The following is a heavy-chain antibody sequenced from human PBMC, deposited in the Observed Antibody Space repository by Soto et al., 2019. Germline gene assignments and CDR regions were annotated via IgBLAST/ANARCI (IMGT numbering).Heavy chain of an antibody. J-gene: IGHJ4*02. CDR3: ARANYYDSSGYYLDY. CDR1: GYTFTSYV. V-gene: IGHV1-18*01. Sequence: SVKLYCKASGYTFTSYVISRVRQAPGQGLEWMGWISAYNGNTNYAQKLQGRVTMTTDTSTSTAYMELRSLRSDDTAVYYCARANYYDSSGYYLDYWGQGTLVTVSS. D-gene: IGHD3-22*01. CDR2: ISAYNGNT.